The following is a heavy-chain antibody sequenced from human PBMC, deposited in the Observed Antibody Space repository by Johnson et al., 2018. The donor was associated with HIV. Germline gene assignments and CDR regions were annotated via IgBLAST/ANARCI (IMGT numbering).Heavy chain of an antibody. CDR1: GFTFTTYG. D-gene: IGHD4-17*01. V-gene: IGHV3-30*02. CDR3: ARDGTTGPSGDAFDI. CDR2: IRYDGSNK. J-gene: IGHJ3*02. Sequence: QVQLVESGGGVVQPGGSLRLSCAASGFTFTTYGMHWVRQAPGKGLEWVAFIRYDGSNKTYVASVKGRFTISRDNSKNTLFLQMNSLRAEDTALYYCARDGTTGPSGDAFDIWGQGTMVTVSS.